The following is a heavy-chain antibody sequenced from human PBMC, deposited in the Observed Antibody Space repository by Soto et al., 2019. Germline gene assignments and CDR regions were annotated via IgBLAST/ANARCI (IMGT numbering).Heavy chain of an antibody. Sequence: QVQLQESGPGLVKPSETLSLTCTVSGGSLSSYYWTWIRQSPGKGLEWIGYVYFSGNPNYNPSLKRRVTITIDTSNNQVSLMLASVPAADTAFYYCASVMPSGYVLSWGQGTLVTVSS. D-gene: IGHD6-25*01. CDR2: VYFSGNP. J-gene: IGHJ5*02. CDR1: GGSLSSYY. CDR3: ASVMPSGYVLS. V-gene: IGHV4-59*01.